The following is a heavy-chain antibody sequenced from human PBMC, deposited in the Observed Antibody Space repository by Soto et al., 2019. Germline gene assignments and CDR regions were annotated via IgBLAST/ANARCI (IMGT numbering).Heavy chain of an antibody. CDR1: GFTFSSYG. V-gene: IGHV3-30*18. CDR2: ISYDGSNK. CDR3: AKSYYYYSGSQDY. D-gene: IGHD3-10*01. Sequence: GGSLRLSCAASGFTFSSYGMHWVRQAPGKGLEWVAVISYDGSNKYYADSVRGRFTISRDNSKNTLSLQMNSLRAEDTAVYYCAKSYYYYSGSQDYWGQGTLVTVSS. J-gene: IGHJ4*02.